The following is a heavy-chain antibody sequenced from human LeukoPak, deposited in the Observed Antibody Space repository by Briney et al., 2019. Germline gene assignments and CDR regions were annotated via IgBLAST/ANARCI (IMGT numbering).Heavy chain of an antibody. V-gene: IGHV1-2*02. CDR1: GYTFTCYY. D-gene: IGHD3-10*01. CDR3: ARSQRITMVRGVIIYDY. J-gene: IGHJ4*02. Sequence: ASVKVSCKASGYTFTCYYMHWVRQAPGQGLERMGWINPNSGGTNYAQKFQGRVTMTRDTSISTAYMELSRLRSDDTAVYYCARSQRITMVRGVIIYDYWGQGTLVTVSS. CDR2: INPNSGGT.